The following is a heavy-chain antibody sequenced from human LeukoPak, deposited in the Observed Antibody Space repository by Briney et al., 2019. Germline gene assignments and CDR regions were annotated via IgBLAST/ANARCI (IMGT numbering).Heavy chain of an antibody. CDR2: ISGSGGST. Sequence: GGSLRLSCAASGFTFSSYAMSWVRPAPGKGLEWVSAISGSGGSTYYADSVKGRLTISRDNSKNTVYLQMNSLRAEETAVYYCAKQSMTMLRRYFQHWGRGTLVTVSS. V-gene: IGHV3-23*01. J-gene: IGHJ1*01. D-gene: IGHD3-16*01. CDR1: GFTFSSYA. CDR3: AKQSMTMLRRYFQH.